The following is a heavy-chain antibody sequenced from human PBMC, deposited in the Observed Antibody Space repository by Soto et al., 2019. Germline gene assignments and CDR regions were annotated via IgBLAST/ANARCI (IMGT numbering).Heavy chain of an antibody. CDR3: ARDPKACGGQHRAFNYLDS. J-gene: IGHJ4*02. Sequence: GGSLRLSCAASGFSFSISPMHWVRQAPGKGPEWVALISYDGTNKFYADSVKGRFTISRDNSKSTLYLQVDSLRPEDAAVYYCARDPKACGGQHRAFNYLDSRGQGRLGAV. CDR1: GFSFSISP. V-gene: IGHV3-30-3*01. D-gene: IGHD2-21*01. CDR2: ISYDGTNK.